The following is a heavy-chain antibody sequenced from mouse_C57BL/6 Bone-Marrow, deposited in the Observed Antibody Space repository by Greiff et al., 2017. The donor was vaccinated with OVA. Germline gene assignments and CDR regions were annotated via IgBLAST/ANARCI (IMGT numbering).Heavy chain of an antibody. Sequence: VQLQQSGAELARPGASVKLSCKASGYTFTSYGISWVKQRTGQGLEWIGEIYPSSGNTYYHEKFKGKATLTADKSSSTAYMELRSLASEDSAVYFCARKGGFAYWGQGTLVTVSA. J-gene: IGHJ3*01. CDR2: IYPSSGNT. CDR3: ARKGGFAY. V-gene: IGHV1-81*01. CDR1: GYTFTSYG.